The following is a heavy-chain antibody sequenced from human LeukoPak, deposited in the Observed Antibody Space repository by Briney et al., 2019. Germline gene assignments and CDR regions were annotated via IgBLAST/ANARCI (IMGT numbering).Heavy chain of an antibody. D-gene: IGHD5-24*01. V-gene: IGHV3-23*01. CDR1: GFTFSSYA. CDR2: ISGSGGST. J-gene: IGHJ4*02. CDR3: AKDGAEDGYNPYYFDY. Sequence: YPGGSLRLSCAASGFTFSSYAMSWVRQAPGKGLEWVSAISGSGGSTYYADSVKGRFTISRDNSKNTLYLQMNSLRAEDTAVYYCAKDGAEDGYNPYYFDYWGQGTLVTVSS.